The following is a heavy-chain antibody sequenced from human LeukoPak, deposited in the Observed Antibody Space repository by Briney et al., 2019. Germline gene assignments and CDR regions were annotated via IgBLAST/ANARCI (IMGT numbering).Heavy chain of an antibody. CDR2: IYYSGST. CDR3: ARQGIAAAGPPFDY. V-gene: IGHV4-39*01. Sequence: PSETLSLTCTVSGGSISSGGYYWGWIRQPPGKGLEWIGSIYYSGSTYYNPSLKSRVTISVDTSKNQFSLKLSSVTAADTAVYYCARQGIAAAGPPFDYWGQGTLVTVSS. J-gene: IGHJ4*02. D-gene: IGHD6-13*01. CDR1: GGSISSGGYY.